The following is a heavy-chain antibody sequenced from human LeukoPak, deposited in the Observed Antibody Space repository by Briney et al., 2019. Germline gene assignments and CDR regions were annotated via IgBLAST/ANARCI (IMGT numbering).Heavy chain of an antibody. Sequence: QSGGSLRLSCAASGFTFDDYAMHWVRQAPGKGLEWVSGISWNSGSIGYADSVKGRFTISRDNAKNSLYLQVNSLRAEDTALYYCAKEYCSGGSCYLDYWGQGTLVTVSS. CDR3: AKEYCSGGSCYLDY. J-gene: IGHJ4*02. D-gene: IGHD2-15*01. CDR2: ISWNSGSI. V-gene: IGHV3-9*01. CDR1: GFTFDDYA.